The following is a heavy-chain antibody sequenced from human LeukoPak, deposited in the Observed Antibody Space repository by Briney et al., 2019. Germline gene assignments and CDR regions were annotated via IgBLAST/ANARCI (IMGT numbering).Heavy chain of an antibody. V-gene: IGHV4-39*01. Sequence: SETLSLTCTVSGGSISSSSYYWGWIRQPPGKGLEWIGNIYYSGSTYYNPPLNSRITISMDTSKNQFSLRLASVTAADTALYYCARRAVVPAAVSYFDNWGQGTLVTVSS. D-gene: IGHD2-2*01. J-gene: IGHJ4*02. CDR3: ARRAVVPAAVSYFDN. CDR1: GGSISSSSYY. CDR2: IYYSGST.